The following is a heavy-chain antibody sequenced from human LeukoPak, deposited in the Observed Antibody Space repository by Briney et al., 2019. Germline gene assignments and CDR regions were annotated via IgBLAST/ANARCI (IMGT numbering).Heavy chain of an antibody. CDR1: GGSISSDY. CDR3: ARSKYYFDY. V-gene: IGHV4-59*01. J-gene: IGHJ4*02. Sequence: SETLSLTCTVSGGSISSDYWSWIRQPPGKGLEWIGYIYYSGTTNYNPSLKSRVTMSVDTSNKLFTLKLSSVTAADTAVYYCARSKYYFDYWGQGSLVTVSS. D-gene: IGHD2/OR15-2a*01. CDR2: IYYSGTT.